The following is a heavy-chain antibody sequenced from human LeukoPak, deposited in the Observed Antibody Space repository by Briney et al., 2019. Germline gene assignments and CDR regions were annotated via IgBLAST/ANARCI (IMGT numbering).Heavy chain of an antibody. Sequence: GESLKISCRGSGYSFTTYWIGWVRQMPGKGLEWMGIIYPGDSDTRYSPSFQGQVTISADKSISTAYLQWGSLKASDTAMYYCARLNSESFDYWGQGTLVTVAS. D-gene: IGHD1-14*01. J-gene: IGHJ4*02. CDR3: ARLNSESFDY. CDR1: GYSFTTYW. V-gene: IGHV5-51*01. CDR2: IYPGDSDT.